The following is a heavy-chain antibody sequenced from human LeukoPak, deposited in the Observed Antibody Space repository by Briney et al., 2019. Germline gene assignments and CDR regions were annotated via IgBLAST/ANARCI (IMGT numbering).Heavy chain of an antibody. CDR2: IWYDGSNK. J-gene: IGHJ5*02. V-gene: IGHV3-33*01. Sequence: GRSLRLSCAASGFTFSSYGMHWVRQAPGKGLEWVAVIWYDGSNKYYADSVKGRFTISRDNSKNTLYLQMNSLRAEDTAVYYCAREELGVRGWFDPWGQGTLVTVSS. D-gene: IGHD2-2*01. CDR1: GFTFSSYG. CDR3: AREELGVRGWFDP.